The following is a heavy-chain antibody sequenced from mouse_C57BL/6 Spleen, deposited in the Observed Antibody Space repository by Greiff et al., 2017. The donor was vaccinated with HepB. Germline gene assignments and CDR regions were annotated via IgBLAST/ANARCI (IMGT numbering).Heavy chain of an antibody. V-gene: IGHV1-82*01. CDR1: GYAFSSSW. CDR2: IYPGDGDT. D-gene: IGHD2-1*01. Sequence: VKLMESGPELVKPGASVKISCKASGYAFSSSWMNWVKQRPGKGLEWIGRIYPGDGDTNYNGKFKGKATLTADKSSSTAYMQLSSLTSEDSAVYFCARIGNYDYYAMDYWGQGTSVTVSS. CDR3: ARIGNYDYYAMDY. J-gene: IGHJ4*01.